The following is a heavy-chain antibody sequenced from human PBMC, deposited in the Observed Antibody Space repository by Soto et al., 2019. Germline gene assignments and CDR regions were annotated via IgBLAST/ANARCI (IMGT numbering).Heavy chain of an antibody. Sequence: GGSLRLSCAACGFSFSDYYMTWIRQAPGKGLEWVSYITTDSYRKYADSVEGRFTISRDNAKNSLYLQMNSLRVEDTAVYYCVRLEAPGYYYGMDVWGQGTTVTVS. CDR3: VRLEAPGYYYGMDV. CDR2: ITTDSYR. CDR1: GFSFSDYY. V-gene: IGHV3-11*06. J-gene: IGHJ6*02.